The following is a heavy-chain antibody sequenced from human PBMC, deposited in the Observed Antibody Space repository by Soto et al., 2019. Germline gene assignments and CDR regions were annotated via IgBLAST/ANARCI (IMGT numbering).Heavy chain of an antibody. CDR1: GYTFTSYG. Sequence: QVQLVQSGAEVKKPGASVKVSCKASGYTFTSYGISWVRQAPGQGLEWMGWISAYNGNTNYAQKLQGRVTMTTDTSTSTAYMELRSLRSDDTAVYYCARGFTALYFGVVILSRDAFDIWGQGTMVTVSS. V-gene: IGHV1-18*01. CDR3: ARGFTALYFGVVILSRDAFDI. CDR2: ISAYNGNT. J-gene: IGHJ3*02. D-gene: IGHD3-3*01.